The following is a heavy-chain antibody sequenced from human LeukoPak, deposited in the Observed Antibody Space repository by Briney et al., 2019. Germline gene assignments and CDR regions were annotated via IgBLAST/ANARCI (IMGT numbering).Heavy chain of an antibody. V-gene: IGHV3-23*01. CDR1: GLRFSSYA. Sequence: PGGSLRLSCAASGLRFSSYAMSWVRQAPGKGLEWVSGISGSGGSTYCADSVKGRFTISRETSKNTLYLQMNSLRAEDRAIYYWAKDRVYCSGGSCSMSSFEYWGHGTRVTVSS. D-gene: IGHD2-15*01. CDR3: AKDRVYCSGGSCSMSSFEY. CDR2: ISGSGGST. J-gene: IGHJ4*01.